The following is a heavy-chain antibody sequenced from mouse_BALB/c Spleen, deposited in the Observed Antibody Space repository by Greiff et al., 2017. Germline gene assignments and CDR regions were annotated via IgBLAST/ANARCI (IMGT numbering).Heavy chain of an antibody. J-gene: IGHJ3*01. CDR1: GFTFSSYA. D-gene: IGHD2-4*01. CDR2: ISSGGST. Sequence: EVKLVESGGGLVKPGGSLKLSCAASGFTFSSYAMSWVRQTPEKRLEWVASISSGGSTYYPDSVKGRFTISRDNARNILYLQMSSLRSEDTAMYYCARRGDYVRFAYWGQGTLVTVSA. V-gene: IGHV5-6-5*01. CDR3: ARRGDYVRFAY.